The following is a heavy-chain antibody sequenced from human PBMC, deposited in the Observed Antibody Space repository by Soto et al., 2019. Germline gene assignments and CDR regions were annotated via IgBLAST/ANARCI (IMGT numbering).Heavy chain of an antibody. CDR2: IYNSGST. D-gene: IGHD1-26*01. CDR3: ARGPSGDKVDY. Sequence: QVQLQESGPGVVEPSQTLSLTCTVSGGSINNNGYFWSWIRQPPGSGLEWIGHIYNSGSTYSNPPLKSRLTISVDTSKNQFSLKLSSVTAADTAVYYCARGPSGDKVDYWGQGTLVTVSS. CDR1: GGSINNNGYF. J-gene: IGHJ4*02. V-gene: IGHV4-30-4*01.